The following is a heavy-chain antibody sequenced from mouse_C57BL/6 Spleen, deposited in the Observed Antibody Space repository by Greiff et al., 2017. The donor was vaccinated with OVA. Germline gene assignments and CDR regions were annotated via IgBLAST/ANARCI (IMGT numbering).Heavy chain of an antibody. V-gene: IGHV5-4*01. CDR2: ISDGGSYT. CDR3: ARDMDYSNYAMDY. CDR1: GFTFSSYA. Sequence: EVMLVESGGGLVKPGGSLKLSCAASGFTFSSYAMSWVRQTPEKRLEWVATISDGGSYTYYPDNVKGRFTISRDNAKNNLYLQMSHLKSEDTAMYYCARDMDYSNYAMDYWGQGTSVTVSS. J-gene: IGHJ4*01. D-gene: IGHD2-5*01.